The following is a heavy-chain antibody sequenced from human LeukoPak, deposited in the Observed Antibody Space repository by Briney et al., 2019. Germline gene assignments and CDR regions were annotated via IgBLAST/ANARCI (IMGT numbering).Heavy chain of an antibody. CDR2: ISSSGSTI. CDR1: GFTFSSYE. D-gene: IGHD5-12*01. J-gene: IGHJ4*02. V-gene: IGHV3-48*03. Sequence: PGGSLRLSCAASGFTFSSYEMNWVRQAPGKGLERVSYISSSGSTIYYADSVKGRFTISRDNAKNSLYLQMNSLRAEDTAVYYCARDVYSGYFDYWGQGTLVTVSS. CDR3: ARDVYSGYFDY.